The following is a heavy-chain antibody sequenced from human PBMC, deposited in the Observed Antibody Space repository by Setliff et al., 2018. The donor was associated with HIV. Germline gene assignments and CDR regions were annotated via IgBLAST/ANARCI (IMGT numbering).Heavy chain of an antibody. J-gene: IGHJ3*01. CDR3: ARAPPGIQNDAFDV. CDR1: GGSFSGHY. Sequence: PSETLSLTCAVYGGSFSGHYWSWIRQSPAKGLEWIGETNHSGSTKYNPSLKSRVTISIDTSKNQFSLKLRSVTAADTAVYYCARAPPGIQNDAFDVWGQGTMVTVSS. CDR2: TNHSGST. V-gene: IGHV4-34*01.